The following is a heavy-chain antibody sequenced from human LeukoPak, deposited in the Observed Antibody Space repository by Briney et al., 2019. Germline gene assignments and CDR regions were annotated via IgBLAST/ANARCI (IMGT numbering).Heavy chain of an antibody. CDR1: GGSISSYY. Sequence: PWETLSLTCTVSGGSISSYYWSWIRQPPGKGLEWIGYINTSGSTNYNASLKSRVTISVDASKNQFSLKLSSVIDADTAVYYGARLGRYYDFWSGYYSPYYMDVWGKGTTVTVSS. J-gene: IGHJ6*03. CDR3: ARLGRYYDFWSGYYSPYYMDV. V-gene: IGHV4-4*09. CDR2: INTSGST. D-gene: IGHD3-3*01.